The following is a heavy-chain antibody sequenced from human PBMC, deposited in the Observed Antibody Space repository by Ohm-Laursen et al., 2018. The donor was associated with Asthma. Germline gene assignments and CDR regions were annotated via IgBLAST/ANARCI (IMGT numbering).Heavy chain of an antibody. J-gene: IGHJ3*02. Sequence: SLRLSCAASGFTFSSYGMHWVRQAPGKGLEWVAVISYDGSNKYYADSVKGRFTISRDNAKNTLYLQMNSLRGEDTAVYYCATLLAQFDIWGQGTMATVSS. V-gene: IGHV3-30*03. CDR3: ATLLAQFDI. CDR1: GFTFSSYG. CDR2: ISYDGSNK.